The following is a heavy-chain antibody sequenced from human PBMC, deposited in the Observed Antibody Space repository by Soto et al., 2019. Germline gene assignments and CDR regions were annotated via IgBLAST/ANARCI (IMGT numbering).Heavy chain of an antibody. CDR2: IRSKTDGGTP. J-gene: IGHJ4*02. Sequence: EVQLVESGGGLVKPGESLRLSCAASGFTFTNAWMNWVRQAPGKGLEWVGRIRSKTDGGTPDYAAPVKGRFTISRDDSKNTLYVQMNSLKNAETAIYYCTTEKGYWGQGTLVTVSS. CDR3: TTEKGY. CDR1: GFTFTNAW. V-gene: IGHV3-15*07.